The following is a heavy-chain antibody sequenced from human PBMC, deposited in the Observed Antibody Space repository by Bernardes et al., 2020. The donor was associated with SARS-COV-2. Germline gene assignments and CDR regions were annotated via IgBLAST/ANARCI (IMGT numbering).Heavy chain of an antibody. CDR1: GGSISSDHYS. V-gene: IGHV4-30-2*01. Sequence: SETLSLTCAVSGGSISSDHYSWSWLLQPPGKGLEWIGYIYQSGTTYYNPSLKSRITISLDRSKPHFSLNLISVTAADPAMYYCASGTLTSRATYFFDYWGQGTLVTVSS. J-gene: IGHJ4*02. CDR3: ASGTLTSRATYFFDY. CDR2: IYQSGTT.